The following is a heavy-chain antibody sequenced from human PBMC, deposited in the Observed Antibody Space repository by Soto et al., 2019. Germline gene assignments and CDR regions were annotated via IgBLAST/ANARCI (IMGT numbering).Heavy chain of an antibody. Sequence: ASVKVSCKASGYTFTSYGISWVRQAPGQGLEWMGWISAYNGNTNYAQKFQGRVTMTTDTSTSTAYMELRSLRSDDTAVYYCARVAAAPIIAAAVGNWFDPWGQGTLVTVSS. J-gene: IGHJ5*02. CDR3: ARVAAAPIIAAAVGNWFDP. V-gene: IGHV1-18*01. D-gene: IGHD6-13*01. CDR2: ISAYNGNT. CDR1: GYTFTSYG.